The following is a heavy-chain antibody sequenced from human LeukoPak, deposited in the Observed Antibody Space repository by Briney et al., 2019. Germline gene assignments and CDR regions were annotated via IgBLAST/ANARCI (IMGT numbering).Heavy chain of an antibody. Sequence: GWSLRLSCAASGFTFNTFNMNWVRQAPGKGLEWVSSITSGGDYIYYADSVKGRFTTSRDNAKNSLSLQLNSLRVEDTAVYYCARGHYDVLAASYKWTPDYWGQGTLVTVSS. V-gene: IGHV3-21*01. D-gene: IGHD3-9*01. J-gene: IGHJ4*02. CDR1: GFTFNTFN. CDR3: ARGHYDVLAASYKWTPDY. CDR2: ITSGGDYI.